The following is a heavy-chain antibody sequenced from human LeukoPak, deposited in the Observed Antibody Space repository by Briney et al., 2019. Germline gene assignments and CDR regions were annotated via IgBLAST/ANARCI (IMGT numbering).Heavy chain of an antibody. Sequence: SETLSLTCAVYGGSFSGYYWNWIRQPPGKGLEWSGEINHSGSTNYNPSLKSRLTISVDTSKNQFSLKLSSVTAADTAVYYCASYIPVIGLDYWGQGTLVTVSS. D-gene: IGHD3-10*01. CDR3: ASYIPVIGLDY. J-gene: IGHJ4*02. V-gene: IGHV4-34*01. CDR2: INHSGST. CDR1: GGSFSGYY.